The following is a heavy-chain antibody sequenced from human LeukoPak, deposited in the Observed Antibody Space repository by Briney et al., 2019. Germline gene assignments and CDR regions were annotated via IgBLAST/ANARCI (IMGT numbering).Heavy chain of an antibody. CDR1: GFTFSSYS. V-gene: IGHV3-21*01. D-gene: IGHD2-21*02. J-gene: IGHJ4*02. Sequence: GGSLRLSCAASGFTFSSYSMNWVRPAGGRGLEWVSSISRSSRYIYYADTVKGRFTISRDNAKNSLYLQMNSLSAEDTAVYYCARVSREDIVVVTATLYYFDYWGQGTLVTVSS. CDR2: ISRSSRYI. CDR3: ARVSREDIVVVTATLYYFDY.